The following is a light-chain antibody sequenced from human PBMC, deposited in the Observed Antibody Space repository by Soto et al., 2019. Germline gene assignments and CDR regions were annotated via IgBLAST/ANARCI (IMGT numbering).Light chain of an antibody. J-gene: IGKJ1*01. V-gene: IGKV3-15*01. CDR2: DAS. CDR3: QQYNYWPPWT. Sequence: EIVMTQSPVTLSVSPGERATLSCRASQSVRSNLACYQQKPGQAPRLLMYDASTRATGIPARFSGSGSGTEFTLTISSLQSEDFAVYYCQQYNYWPPWTFGQGTKVDIK. CDR1: QSVRSN.